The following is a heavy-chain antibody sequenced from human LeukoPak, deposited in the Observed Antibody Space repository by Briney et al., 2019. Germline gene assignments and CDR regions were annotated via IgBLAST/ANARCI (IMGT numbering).Heavy chain of an antibody. CDR1: GFTFSSYA. V-gene: IGHV3-23*01. D-gene: IGHD3-22*01. J-gene: IGHJ4*02. CDR2: ISGSGGST. Sequence: GGSLRLSCAASGFTFSSYAMTWIRQAPGKGLEWVSGISGSGGSTYYVDPVKGRFTISRDNSKNTVYLQMNSLKAEDTAVYHCAKERGSSGYYYDYWGQGTLVTVSS. CDR3: AKERGSSGYYYDY.